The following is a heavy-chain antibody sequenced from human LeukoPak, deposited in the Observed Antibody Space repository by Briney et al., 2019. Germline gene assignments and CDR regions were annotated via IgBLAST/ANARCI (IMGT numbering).Heavy chain of an antibody. D-gene: IGHD3-3*01. Sequence: PGGSLRLSCAASGFTFSSYAMSWVRQAPGKGLEWVSGISGSGDNTYYADSVKGRFTISRDNSKNTLYVQVNSLGTEDTAVYYCAKTYYDFWSGYGYYFDYWGQGTLVTVSS. J-gene: IGHJ4*02. CDR3: AKTYYDFWSGYGYYFDY. CDR2: ISGSGDNT. CDR1: GFTFSSYA. V-gene: IGHV3-23*01.